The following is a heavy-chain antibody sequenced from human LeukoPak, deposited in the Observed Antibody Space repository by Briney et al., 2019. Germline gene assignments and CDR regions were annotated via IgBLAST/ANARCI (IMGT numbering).Heavy chain of an antibody. V-gene: IGHV3-64*01. CDR3: AKVNSYGYYFDY. CDR2: ISSNGGST. J-gene: IGHJ4*02. D-gene: IGHD5-18*01. Sequence: GGSLRLSCAASGFTFSSYAMHWVRQAPGKGLEYVSAISSNGGSTYYANSVKGRFTISRDNSKNTLYLQMNSLRAEDTAVYYCAKVNSYGYYFDYWGQGTLVTVSS. CDR1: GFTFSSYA.